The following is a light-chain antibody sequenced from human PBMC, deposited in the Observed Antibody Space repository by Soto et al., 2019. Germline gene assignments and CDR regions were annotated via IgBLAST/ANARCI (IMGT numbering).Light chain of an antibody. CDR3: QQYKGEET. J-gene: IGKJ1*01. V-gene: IGKV3-15*01. CDR1: QSVSSN. Sequence: EIVMTQSPATLSVSPGERATLSCRASQSVSSNLAWYQQKPGQAPRLLIYGASTRATGIPARFSGSGSGTEFTLTISSLQSEDFAVYYCQQYKGEETFGQGTKVEIK. CDR2: GAS.